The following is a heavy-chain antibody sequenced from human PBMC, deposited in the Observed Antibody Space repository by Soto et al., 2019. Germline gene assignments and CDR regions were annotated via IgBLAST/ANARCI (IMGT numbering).Heavy chain of an antibody. CDR2: SYHSGST. CDR3: ARAWPSVDSYGSGVMDV. CDR1: GGSISSSNW. V-gene: IGHV4-4*02. Sequence: QVQLQESGPGLVKPSGTLSVTCAVSGGSISSSNWWNWVRQPPGKGLEWIGESYHSGSTNYNPSLSRRVTISLDKSKNQLSLRVKSVTASDTAEYYCARAWPSVDSYGSGVMDVWGQGTTVTVSS. D-gene: IGHD5-18*01. J-gene: IGHJ6*02.